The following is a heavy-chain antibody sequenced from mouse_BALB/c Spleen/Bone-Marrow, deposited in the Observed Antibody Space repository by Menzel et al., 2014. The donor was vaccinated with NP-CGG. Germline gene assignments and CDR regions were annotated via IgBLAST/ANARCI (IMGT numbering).Heavy chain of an antibody. CDR3: ARLNYYGNLFV. D-gene: IGHD1-1*01. V-gene: IGHV4-1*02. CDR2: INPDRRTI. CDR1: GFDFSRYL. J-gene: IGHJ1*01. Sequence: DVMLVESGGGLVQPGGSLKLSCAASGFDFSRYLRSCVRQAPGKGLEWIGEINPDRRTINYTPSLKDKFIISRDNAKNTLYLQMSKVRSEDTALYYCARLNYYGNLFVWGAGTTVPVSS.